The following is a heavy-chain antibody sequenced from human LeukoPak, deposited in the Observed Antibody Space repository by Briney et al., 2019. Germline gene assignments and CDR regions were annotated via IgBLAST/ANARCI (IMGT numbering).Heavy chain of an antibody. D-gene: IGHD6-13*01. J-gene: IGHJ5*02. CDR2: ISGSGGST. V-gene: IGHV3-23*01. CDR3: ARDAPQVPAAGVLAS. CDR1: GFTFSSYA. Sequence: GGSLRLSCAASGFTFSSYAMSWVRQAPGKGLEWVSAISGSGGSTYYADSVKGRFTISRDISKNTLYLQMNGLRTEDTAMYYCARDAPQVPAAGVLASWGQGTLVIVSS.